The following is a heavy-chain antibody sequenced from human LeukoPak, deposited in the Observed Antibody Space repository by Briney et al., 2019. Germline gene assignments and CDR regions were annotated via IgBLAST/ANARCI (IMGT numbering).Heavy chain of an antibody. D-gene: IGHD4-17*01. J-gene: IGHJ4*02. Sequence: PGGSLRLSCAASGFTFSSYVMSWVRQAPGRGLEWVSSTSDNAGSTYYADSVKGRFAISRDNSKNTLYLQMNSLRAEDTAVYYCARGGYGDYGPLDYWGQGTLVTVSS. CDR1: GFTFSSYV. CDR2: TSDNAGST. V-gene: IGHV3-23*01. CDR3: ARGGYGDYGPLDY.